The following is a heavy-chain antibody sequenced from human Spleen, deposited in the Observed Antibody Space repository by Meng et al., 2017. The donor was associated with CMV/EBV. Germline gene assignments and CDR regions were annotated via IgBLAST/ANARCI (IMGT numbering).Heavy chain of an antibody. V-gene: IGHV3-21*05. Sequence: GESLKISCAASGFTFSSYSMNWVRQAPGKGLEWVSYISSSSSYIYYADSVKGRFTISRDNAKNSLYLQMNSLRAEDTAVYYCARYAVAGKYYYFDYWGQGTLVTVSS. CDR3: ARYAVAGKYYYFDY. D-gene: IGHD6-19*01. CDR1: GFTFSSYS. CDR2: ISSSSSYI. J-gene: IGHJ4*02.